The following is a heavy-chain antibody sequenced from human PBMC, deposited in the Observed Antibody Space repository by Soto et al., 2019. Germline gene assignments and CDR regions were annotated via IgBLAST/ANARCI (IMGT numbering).Heavy chain of an antibody. V-gene: IGHV3-23*01. CDR1: GFTFSSYA. D-gene: IGHD6-6*01. J-gene: IGHJ6*02. CDR3: AKVGGEQLGHYYYYGMDV. CDR2: ISGSGGRT. Sequence: EVQLLESGGGLAQPGGSLTLSCAASGFTFSSYAMSWVRQAPGKGLEWVSAISGSGGRTHYADSVKGRFTVSRDNSKNTLYLQMNSLRAEDTAVYYCAKVGGEQLGHYYYYGMDVWGQGTTVTVSS.